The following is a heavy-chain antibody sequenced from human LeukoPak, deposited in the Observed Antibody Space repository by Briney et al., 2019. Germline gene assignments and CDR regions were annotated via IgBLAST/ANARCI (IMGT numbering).Heavy chain of an antibody. Sequence: GESLKISCKASGYTFTSYGISWVRQAPGQGLEWMGWISAYNGNTNYAQKLQGRVTMTTDTSTSTAYMELRSLRSDDTAVYYCAREVANWFDPWGQGTLVTVSS. J-gene: IGHJ5*02. CDR1: GYTFTSYG. CDR3: AREVANWFDP. V-gene: IGHV1-18*01. CDR2: ISAYNGNT. D-gene: IGHD5-12*01.